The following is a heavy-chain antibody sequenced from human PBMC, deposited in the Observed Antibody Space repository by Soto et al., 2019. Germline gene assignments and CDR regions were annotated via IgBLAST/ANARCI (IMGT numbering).Heavy chain of an antibody. CDR2: LNPNEYNT. CDR1: GYTFIHYY. CDR3: ARDVSGSAVSASLDY. Sequence: ASVKVSCKASGYTFIHYYIHWVRQAPGQGLEWMGILNPNEYNTNYAQKLQGRVTMTRDTSTSTAYMELSRLRSEDTAVYYCARDVSGSAVSASLDYWGQGTLVTVSS. J-gene: IGHJ4*02. V-gene: IGHV1-46*04. D-gene: IGHD3-10*01.